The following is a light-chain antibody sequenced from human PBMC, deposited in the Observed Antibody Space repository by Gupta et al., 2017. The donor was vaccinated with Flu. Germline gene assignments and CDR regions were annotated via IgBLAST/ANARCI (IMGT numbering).Light chain of an antibody. CDR2: RNE. CDR1: SSNIGTTY. V-gene: IGLV1-47*01. CDR3: AAWDDSLSGPV. Sequence: GTPGQRVTISCAGSSSNIGTTYVYWYQQFSGTAPKLLIYRNEHRPSGVPDRFSGSKSGTSASLAISGLRSEDEADYYCAAWDDSLSGPVFGGGTKLTVL. J-gene: IGLJ3*02.